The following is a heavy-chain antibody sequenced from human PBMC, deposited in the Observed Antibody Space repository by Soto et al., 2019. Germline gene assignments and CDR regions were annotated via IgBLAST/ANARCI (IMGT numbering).Heavy chain of an antibody. CDR1: GFTFTNAW. J-gene: IGHJ4*02. CDR2: IKTTTDGGTT. V-gene: IGHV3-15*01. Sequence: GGSLRLSCAASGFTFTNAWMSWVRQAPGKGLEWVGRIKTTTDGGTTDYAAPVKGRFTVSRDDSENTWYLQMDSLKTEDTAVYYCATKRTGITTIGPGYWGQGTLVTVSS. D-gene: IGHD1-20*01. CDR3: ATKRTGITTIGPGY.